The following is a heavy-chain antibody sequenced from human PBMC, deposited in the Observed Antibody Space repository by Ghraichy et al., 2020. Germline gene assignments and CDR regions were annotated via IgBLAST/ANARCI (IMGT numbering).Heavy chain of an antibody. CDR2: LSWNSGSI. CDR1: GFTFDDYA. J-gene: IGHJ3*01. V-gene: IGHV3-9*03. Sequence: GGSLRLSCAASGFTFDDYAMHWVRQSPGKGLEWVSGLSWNSGSINYADSVKGRFTISRDNAKNSLYLQMDRLRPEDMALYYCTKEMSSGVRGFAFDLWGRGTMVTFSS. D-gene: IGHD3-3*01. CDR3: TKEMSSGVRGFAFDL.